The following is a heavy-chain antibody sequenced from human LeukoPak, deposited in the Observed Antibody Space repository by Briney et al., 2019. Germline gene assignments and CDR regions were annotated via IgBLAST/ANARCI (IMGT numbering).Heavy chain of an antibody. Sequence: RPGGSLRLSCEASGFTFSSYWVHWVRQAPGKGLVWVSRIKSDGSSTTYADSVKGRFTISRDNAKNTLYLQMSSLRAEDTAVYYCARPTFPYFFDANVYHDAFDLWGQGTKVTVS. D-gene: IGHD2-21*01. CDR3: ARPTFPYFFDANVYHDAFDL. CDR2: IKSDGSST. CDR1: GFTFSSYW. V-gene: IGHV3-74*01. J-gene: IGHJ3*01.